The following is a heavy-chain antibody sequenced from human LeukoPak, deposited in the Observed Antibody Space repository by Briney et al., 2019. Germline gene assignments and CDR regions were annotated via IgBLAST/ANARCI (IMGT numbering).Heavy chain of an antibody. CDR2: ISWNSGSI. Sequence: TRGSLRLSCAASGFTFDDYAMHWVRQAPGKGLEWVSGISWNSGSIGYADSVKGRFTISRDNAKNSLYLQMNSLRAEDTALYYCAKAKLWFGELLDYWGQGTLVTVSS. D-gene: IGHD3-10*01. CDR3: AKAKLWFGELLDY. V-gene: IGHV3-9*01. CDR1: GFTFDDYA. J-gene: IGHJ4*02.